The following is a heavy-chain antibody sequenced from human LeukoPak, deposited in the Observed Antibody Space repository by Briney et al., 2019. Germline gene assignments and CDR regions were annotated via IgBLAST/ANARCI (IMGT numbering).Heavy chain of an antibody. CDR3: ARDYYYGMDV. J-gene: IGHJ6*02. V-gene: IGHV4-59*12. CDR2: IYYSGST. Sequence: SETLSLTCTVSGGSISSYYWSWIRQPPGKGLEWIGYIYYSGSTNYNPSLKSRVTISVDTSKNQFSLKLSSVTAADTAVYYCARDYYYGMDVWGQGTTVTVSS. CDR1: GGSISSYY.